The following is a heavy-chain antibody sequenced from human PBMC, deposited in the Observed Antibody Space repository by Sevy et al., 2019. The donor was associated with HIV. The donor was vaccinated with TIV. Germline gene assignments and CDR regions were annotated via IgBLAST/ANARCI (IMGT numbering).Heavy chain of an antibody. V-gene: IGHV3-9*01. CDR3: AKNIAAAGTGDDAFYI. CDR2: ISWNSGSI. J-gene: IGHJ3*02. CDR1: GFTFDDYA. Sequence: GGSLRLSCAASGFTFDDYAMHWVRQAPGKGLEWVSGISWNSGSIGYADSVKGRFTNSRDNAKNSLYLQMNSLRAEDTALYYCAKNIAAAGTGDDAFYIGGQGTIVTVSS. D-gene: IGHD6-13*01.